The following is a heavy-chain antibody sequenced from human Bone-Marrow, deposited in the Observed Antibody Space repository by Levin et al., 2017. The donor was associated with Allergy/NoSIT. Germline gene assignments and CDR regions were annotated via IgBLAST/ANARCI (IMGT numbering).Heavy chain of an antibody. J-gene: IGHJ6*02. CDR2: ISGSGGST. Sequence: ETLSLTCAASGFTFSSYAMSWVRQAPGKGLEWVSAISGSGGSTYYADSVKGRFTISRDNSKNTLYLQMNSLRAEDTAVYYCAKYTTLRFLEWLFYYDYGMDVWGQGTTVTVSS. V-gene: IGHV3-23*01. CDR1: GFTFSSYA. D-gene: IGHD3-3*01. CDR3: AKYTTLRFLEWLFYYDYGMDV.